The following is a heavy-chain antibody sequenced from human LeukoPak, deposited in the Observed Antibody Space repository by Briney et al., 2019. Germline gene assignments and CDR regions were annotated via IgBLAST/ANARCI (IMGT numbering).Heavy chain of an antibody. CDR2: ISYDGNNE. D-gene: IGHD1-26*01. V-gene: IGHV3-30-3*01. CDR1: GFTFSSYA. J-gene: IGHJ4*02. CDR3: ARDLPVVGAPGFDY. Sequence: GGSLRLSCAASGFTFSSYAIHWVRQAPGKGLEWVTVISYDGNNEYYADSVKGRFTISRDNSKNTIYLQMNSLRAEDTAVYYCARDLPVVGAPGFDYWGRGTLVTVSS.